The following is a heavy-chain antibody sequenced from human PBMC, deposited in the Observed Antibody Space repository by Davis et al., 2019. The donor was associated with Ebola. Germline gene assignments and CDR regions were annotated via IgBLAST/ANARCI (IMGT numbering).Heavy chain of an antibody. Sequence: GESLKISCAASGFTFSSYGMHWVRQAPGKGLEWVAVISYDGSNKYYADSVKGRFTISRDNSKNTLYLQMNSLRAEDTAVYYCARVQAAIDYYYYGMDVWGQGTTVTVSS. CDR1: GFTFSSYG. CDR2: ISYDGSNK. J-gene: IGHJ6*02. CDR3: ARVQAAIDYYYYGMDV. V-gene: IGHV3-30*03. D-gene: IGHD2-2*01.